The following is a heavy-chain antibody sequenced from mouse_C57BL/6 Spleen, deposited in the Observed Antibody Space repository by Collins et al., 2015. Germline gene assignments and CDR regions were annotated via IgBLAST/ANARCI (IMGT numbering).Heavy chain of an antibody. CDR2: IRSKSNNYAT. V-gene: IGHV10S3*01. J-gene: IGHJ3*01. Sequence: EVQPVETGGGLVQPKGSLKLSCAASGFTFNTNAMNWVRQAPGKGLEWVARIRSKSNNYATYYADSVKDRFTISRDDSQSMLYLQMNNLKTEDTAMYYCVTMGASYWGQGTLVTVSA. D-gene: IGHD3-1*01. CDR1: GFTFNTNA. CDR3: VTMGASY.